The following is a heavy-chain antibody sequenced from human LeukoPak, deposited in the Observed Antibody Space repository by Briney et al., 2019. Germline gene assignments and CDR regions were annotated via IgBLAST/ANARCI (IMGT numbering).Heavy chain of an antibody. D-gene: IGHD3-22*01. CDR3: ARGSYYYDSSGYYWYFDL. V-gene: IGHV3-7*01. J-gene: IGHJ2*01. Sequence: PGGSLRLSCAASGFTFSSYWMSWVRQAPGKGLEWVANIKQDGSEKYYVDSVKGRFTISRDNAKNSLYLQMNSLRAEDTAVYYCARGSYYYDSSGYYWYFDLWGRGTLVTVSS. CDR2: IKQDGSEK. CDR1: GFTFSSYW.